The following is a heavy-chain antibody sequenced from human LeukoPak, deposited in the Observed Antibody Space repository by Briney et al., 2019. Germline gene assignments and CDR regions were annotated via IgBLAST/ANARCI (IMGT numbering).Heavy chain of an antibody. Sequence: SETLSLTCTVSGGSISSYYWSWIRQPPGKGLEWIGYIYYSGSTNYNPSLKSRVTISVDTSKNQFSLKLSSVTAADTAVYYCAREGSRDFWSGPVYYFDYWGQGTLITVSS. CDR3: AREGSRDFWSGPVYYFDY. V-gene: IGHV4-59*01. J-gene: IGHJ4*02. D-gene: IGHD3-3*01. CDR2: IYYSGST. CDR1: GGSISSYY.